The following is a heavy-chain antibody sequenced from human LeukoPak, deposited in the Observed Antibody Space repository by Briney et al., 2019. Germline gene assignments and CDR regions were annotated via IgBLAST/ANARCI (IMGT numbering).Heavy chain of an antibody. CDR1: GYSITSGYY. J-gene: IGHJ3*02. CDR3: ARGDYPHAFDI. Sequence: SETLSLTCAVSGYSITSGYYWGWIRQPAGKGLEWIGRIYTSGSTNYNPSLKSRVTISVDTSKNQFSLKLSSVTAADTAVYYCARGDYPHAFDIWGQGTMVTVSS. D-gene: IGHD4-17*01. CDR2: IYTSGST. V-gene: IGHV4-61*02.